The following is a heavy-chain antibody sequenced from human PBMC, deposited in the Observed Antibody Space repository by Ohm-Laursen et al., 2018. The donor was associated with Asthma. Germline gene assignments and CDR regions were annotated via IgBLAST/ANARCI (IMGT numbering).Heavy chain of an antibody. CDR1: GFTFRSYA. D-gene: IGHD3-22*01. Sequence: SLRLSCTASGFTFRSYAMHWVRQAPGKGLEWVAVGGSYYDGGLKYYADSVNGRFTVSRDNSKNTLYLQMNSLRAEDTAVYYCARGYYSDSTAKGAFDMWGQGTMVTVSS. V-gene: IGHV3-30*14. CDR2: GGSYYDGGLK. J-gene: IGHJ3*02. CDR3: ARGYYSDSTAKGAFDM.